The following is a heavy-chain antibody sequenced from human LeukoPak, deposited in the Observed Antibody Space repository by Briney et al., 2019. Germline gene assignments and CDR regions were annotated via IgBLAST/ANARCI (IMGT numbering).Heavy chain of an antibody. J-gene: IGHJ6*03. D-gene: IGHD5-24*01. Sequence: QTGGSLRLSCAASGFTFSSYAMSWVRQAPGKGLEWVANIKQDGSEKYYVDSVKGRFTISRDNAKNSLYLQMNSLRAEDTAVYYCAREYGGYNYAGYYYYYMDVWGKGTTVTVSS. V-gene: IGHV3-7*01. CDR2: IKQDGSEK. CDR1: GFTFSSYA. CDR3: AREYGGYNYAGYYYYYMDV.